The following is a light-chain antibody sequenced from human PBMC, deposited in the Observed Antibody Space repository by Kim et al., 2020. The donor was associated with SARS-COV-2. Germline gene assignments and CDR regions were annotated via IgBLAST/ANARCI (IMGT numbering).Light chain of an antibody. CDR3: QAWDSSTYV. CDR1: KLGDKY. CDR2: QDS. J-gene: IGLJ1*01. Sequence: SYELTQPPSVSVSPGQTASITCSGDKLGDKYACWYQQKPGQSPVLVIHQDSKRPSGIHERFSGSNSGNTATLTISGTQAMDEADYYCQAWDSSTYVFGTGTKVTVL. V-gene: IGLV3-1*01.